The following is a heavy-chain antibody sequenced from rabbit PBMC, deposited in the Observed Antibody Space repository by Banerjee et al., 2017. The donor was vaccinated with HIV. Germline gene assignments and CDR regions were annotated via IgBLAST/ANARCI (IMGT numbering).Heavy chain of an antibody. CDR2: IYAGSRGST. V-gene: IGHV1S45*01. J-gene: IGHJ4*01. Sequence: QEQLEESGGDLVKPEGSLTLTCTASGFTLSSSYWMCWVRQAPGKGLEWIICIYAGSRGSTYYARWPKGRFTISKASSTAVSLHTTSLAAAVTTTYFCVRFIVSFAGYGYVNLWGQGTLGTIS. CDR3: VRFIVSFAGYGYVNL. CDR1: GFTLSSSYW. D-gene: IGHD6-1*01.